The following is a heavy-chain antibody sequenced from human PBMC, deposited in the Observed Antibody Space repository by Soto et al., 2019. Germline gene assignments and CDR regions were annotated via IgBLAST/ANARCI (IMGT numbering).Heavy chain of an antibody. CDR2: ISSSSSYI. CDR3: AKDWGNIVVVPAATHDAFDI. J-gene: IGHJ3*02. CDR1: GFTFSSYS. Sequence: GGSLRLSCAASGFTFSSYSMNWVRQAPGKGLEWVSSISSSSSYIYYADSVKGRFTISRDNSKNTLYLQMNSLRAEDTAVYYCAKDWGNIVVVPAATHDAFDIWGQGTMVTVSS. V-gene: IGHV3-21*04. D-gene: IGHD2-2*01.